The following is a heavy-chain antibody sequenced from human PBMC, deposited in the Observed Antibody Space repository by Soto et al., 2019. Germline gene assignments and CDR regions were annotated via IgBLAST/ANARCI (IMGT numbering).Heavy chain of an antibody. J-gene: IGHJ4*02. V-gene: IGHV3-11*01. D-gene: IGHD3-16*01. CDR3: SRGTGELDY. CDR2: ISGSGSNV. Sequence: QVQLVESGGGLVKPGGSLRLSCAASGFTFSVYYMSWIRQAPGKGLEWVSYISGSGSNVYHADSVKGRFTVSRDNDRNGQYLEINSPGAEDACVYYCSRGTGELDYWGQGTLVTVSS. CDR1: GFTFSVYY.